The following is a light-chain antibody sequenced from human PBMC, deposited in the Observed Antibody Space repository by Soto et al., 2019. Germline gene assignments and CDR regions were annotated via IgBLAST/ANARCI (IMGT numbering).Light chain of an antibody. J-gene: IGKJ2*01. Sequence: EIVLTQSPGTLSLFPGEGATLSCRASQSLSSGYLAWYQQKPGQAPRLLIYGVSSRATGIPDRFSGSGSGKDFTLTISRLEPEDFAVYYCQQYSSSLVYTFGQGTKLEIK. V-gene: IGKV3-20*01. CDR2: GVS. CDR3: QQYSSSLVYT. CDR1: QSLSSGY.